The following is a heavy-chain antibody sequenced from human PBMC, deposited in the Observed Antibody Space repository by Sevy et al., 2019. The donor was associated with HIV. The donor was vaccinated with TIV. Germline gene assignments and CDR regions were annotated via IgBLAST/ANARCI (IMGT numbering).Heavy chain of an antibody. Sequence: GGSLRLSCEASGFTFGDYYMSWIRRAPGKGLEWLSYINSGGTTKYYADSVKGRFTVSRDNAKNSLYLHMNSLRADDTAVYYCATGVFCGGGSCYSYYAMDVWGQRTTVTVSS. CDR3: ATGVFCGGGSCYSYYAMDV. CDR2: INSGGTTK. V-gene: IGHV3-11*01. CDR1: GFTFGDYY. D-gene: IGHD2-15*01. J-gene: IGHJ6*02.